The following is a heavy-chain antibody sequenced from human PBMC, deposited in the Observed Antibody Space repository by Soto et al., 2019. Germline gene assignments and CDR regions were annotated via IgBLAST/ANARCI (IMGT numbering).Heavy chain of an antibody. CDR2: ISGSGGST. J-gene: IGHJ6*02. Sequence: GGSLRLSCAASGFTFSSYAMSWVRQAPGKGLEWVSAISGSGGSTYYADSVKGRFTISRDNSKNTLYLQMNSLRAEDTAVYYCAKAVGLRGRLRGWGMDVWGQGTTVTVSS. CDR1: GFTFSSYA. V-gene: IGHV3-23*01. D-gene: IGHD4-17*01. CDR3: AKAVGLRGRLRGWGMDV.